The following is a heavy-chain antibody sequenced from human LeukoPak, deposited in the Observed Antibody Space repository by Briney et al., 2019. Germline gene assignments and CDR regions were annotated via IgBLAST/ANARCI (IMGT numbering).Heavy chain of an antibody. Sequence: PGGSLRFSCAASGITFNNYWMHWVRQVPGKELVWVSRIYSDGSSTSYADSVKGRFTISRDSAKNTMYLQVNSLRPDDTAVYYCLLLWPRWAWGQGTLVTVSS. V-gene: IGHV3-74*01. CDR1: GITFNNYW. J-gene: IGHJ5*02. CDR2: IYSDGSST. D-gene: IGHD3-10*01. CDR3: LLLWPRWA.